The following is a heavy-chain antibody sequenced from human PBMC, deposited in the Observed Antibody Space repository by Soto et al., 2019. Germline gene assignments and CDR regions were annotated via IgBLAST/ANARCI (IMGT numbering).Heavy chain of an antibody. CDR1: GGSISSSSYY. CDR2: IYYSGST. D-gene: IGHD3-3*01. Sequence: SETLSLTCTVSGGSISSSSYYWGWIRQPPGKGLEWIGSIYYSGSTYYNPSLKSRVTISVDTSKNQFSLKLSSVTAADTAVYYCARLNDFWSGYYSPWFDPWGQGTLVTVSS. J-gene: IGHJ5*02. CDR3: ARLNDFWSGYYSPWFDP. V-gene: IGHV4-39*01.